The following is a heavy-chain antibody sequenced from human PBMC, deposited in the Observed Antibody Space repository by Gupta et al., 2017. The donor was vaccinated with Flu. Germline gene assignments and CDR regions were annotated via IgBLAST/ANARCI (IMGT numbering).Heavy chain of an antibody. J-gene: IGHJ4*02. V-gene: IGHV4-39*01. CDR3: ARHRAGTYYFGDF. D-gene: IGHD1-26*01. Sequence: SSSTSYFWGWIRQPPGKVLEWIGSVYYNGDTTDTPSLKSRVSISVDTSYQFSLELSFVNAADTAVYYCARHRAGTYYFGDFWGQGALVTVS. CDR2: VYYNGDT. CDR1: SSSTSYF.